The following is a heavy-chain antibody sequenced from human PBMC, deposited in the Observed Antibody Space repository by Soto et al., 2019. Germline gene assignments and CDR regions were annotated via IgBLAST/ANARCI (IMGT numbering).Heavy chain of an antibody. D-gene: IGHD3-10*01. CDR1: GYTFTAYY. Sequence: GASVKVSCKASGYTFTAYYIHWGRQAPGRGLEGMAGINPGSGATYSARKFRSRVTVTSDTSIMTASMELSSLRADDTAVYYCARVKYGNLRPHTPRFDPWGQGTLVTVSS. CDR3: ARVKYGNLRPHTPRFDP. V-gene: IGHV1-2*02. CDR2: INPGSGAT. J-gene: IGHJ5*02.